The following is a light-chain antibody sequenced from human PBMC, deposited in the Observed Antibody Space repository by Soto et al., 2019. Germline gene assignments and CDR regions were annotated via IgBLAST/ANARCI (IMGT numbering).Light chain of an antibody. CDR3: QHDVT. V-gene: IGKV3-15*01. J-gene: IGKJ1*01. CDR1: QSVSSN. Sequence: EIVMTQSPATLSVSPGERATLSCRASQSVSSNLAWYQQKPGQAPRLLIYGATTRATGIPARFSGSGSGTEFTLTISSLQSEDFAVYYCQHDVTFGQGTKVEIK. CDR2: GAT.